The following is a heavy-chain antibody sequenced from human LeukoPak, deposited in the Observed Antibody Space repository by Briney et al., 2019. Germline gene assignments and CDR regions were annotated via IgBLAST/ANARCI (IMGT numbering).Heavy chain of an antibody. J-gene: IGHJ6*02. D-gene: IGHD4-17*01. V-gene: IGHV4-34*01. CDR2: INHAGST. CDR1: GGSFSGYY. CDR3: ARVRTTETTFKKYYYGMDV. Sequence: ASETLSLTCAVYGGSFSGYYWNWIRQPPGKGLEWIGEINHAGSTNYNPSLKSRVTISVDTSKNQFSLKVRSVTAADTAVYHRARVRTTETTFKKYYYGMDVWGQGTTVTVSS.